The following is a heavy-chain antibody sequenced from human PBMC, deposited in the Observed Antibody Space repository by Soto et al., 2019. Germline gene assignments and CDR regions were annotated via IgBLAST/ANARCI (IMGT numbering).Heavy chain of an antibody. Sequence: QVQLVQSGAEVKKPGASVKVSCKASGYTFTSYYMHWVRQAPGQGLEWMGIIKPSGGSTSYAQKCQGRVTMARDTSTSTVYMELSSLRSEDTAVYYCARDLPAMPMYSFDYWGQGTLVTVSS. V-gene: IGHV1-46*01. D-gene: IGHD2-2*01. CDR1: GYTFTSYY. CDR2: IKPSGGST. J-gene: IGHJ4*02. CDR3: ARDLPAMPMYSFDY.